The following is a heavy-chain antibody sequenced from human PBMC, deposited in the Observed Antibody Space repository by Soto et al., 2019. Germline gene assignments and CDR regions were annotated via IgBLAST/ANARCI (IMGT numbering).Heavy chain of an antibody. Sequence: SETLSLTCTVSGGSISNYYWSWIRQPPGKGLEWIGYIYYSGSTNYNPSLKSRVTISVDTSKNQFSLKLSSVTAADTAVYYCSRDRGYSGYYEYYFDYWGQGTLVTVSS. CDR1: GGSISNYY. CDR3: SRDRGYSGYYEYYFDY. CDR2: IYYSGST. D-gene: IGHD5-12*01. J-gene: IGHJ4*02. V-gene: IGHV4-59*01.